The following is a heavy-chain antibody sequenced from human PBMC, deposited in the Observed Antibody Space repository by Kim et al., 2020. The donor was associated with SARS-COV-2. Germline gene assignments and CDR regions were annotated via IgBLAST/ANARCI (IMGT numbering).Heavy chain of an antibody. J-gene: IGHJ4*02. V-gene: IGHV3-23*01. CDR1: EFTFSNYA. D-gene: IGHD2-2*01. CDR2: ISGSGDAT. CDR3: AIIQHASGY. Sequence: GGSLRLSCAASEFTFSNYAMSLVRRAPGRGLEWVSSISGSGDATYYADSVKGRFTISRDNSKNTLHLQMDSLRVEDTAAYYCAIIQHASGYWGQGTLVTVSS.